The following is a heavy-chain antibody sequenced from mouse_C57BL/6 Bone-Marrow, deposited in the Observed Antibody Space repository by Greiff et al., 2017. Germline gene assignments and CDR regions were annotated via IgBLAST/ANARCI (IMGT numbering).Heavy chain of an antibody. D-gene: IGHD2-4*01. CDR2: ISSGSSTI. V-gene: IGHV5-17*01. CDR3: ASRYYDGLYYFDY. J-gene: IGHJ2*01. Sequence: EVQLVESGGGLVKPGGSLKLSCAASGFTFSDYGMHWVRQAPEKGLEWVAYISSGSSTIYYADTVKGRFTISRDNAKNTLFLQMTSRRSEDTAMYYCASRYYDGLYYFDYWGQGTTLTVSS. CDR1: GFTFSDYG.